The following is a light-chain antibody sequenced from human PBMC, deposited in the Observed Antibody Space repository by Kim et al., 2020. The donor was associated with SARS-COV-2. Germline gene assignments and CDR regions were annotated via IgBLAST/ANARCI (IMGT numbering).Light chain of an antibody. J-gene: IGLJ3*02. CDR2: QDN. Sequence: SYELTQPPSLSVSPGQTASIPCSGDKLGHKYVEWYQQKPGQSPVVVIYQDNKRPSGIPERFSGSNSGNTATLTISGSQAVEEADYYCQAWDTSTVVFGGGTQLTVL. CDR1: KLGHKY. V-gene: IGLV3-1*01. CDR3: QAWDTSTVV.